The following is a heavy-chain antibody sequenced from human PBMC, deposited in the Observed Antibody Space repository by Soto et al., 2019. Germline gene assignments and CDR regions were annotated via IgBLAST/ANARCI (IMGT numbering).Heavy chain of an antibody. D-gene: IGHD3-9*01. V-gene: IGHV4-61*08. J-gene: IGHJ4*02. Sequence: SETLSLTCTVSGDSISSGGFYWSWIRQFPGKGLEWIGFIYYSGITNYNPSLKSRVTISVDTSKNQFSLKLSSVTAADTAVYYCARAQTHYYDILTGSQLSVYYFDYWGQGTLVTVSS. CDR3: ARAQTHYYDILTGSQLSVYYFDY. CDR2: IYYSGIT. CDR1: GDSISSGGFY.